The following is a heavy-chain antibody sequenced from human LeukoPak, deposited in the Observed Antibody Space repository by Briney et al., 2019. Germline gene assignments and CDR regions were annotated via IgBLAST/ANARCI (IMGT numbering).Heavy chain of an antibody. Sequence: ASVKVSCKASGYTFTGYYMHWVRQAPGQGLEWMGWINPNSGGTNYAQKFQGRVTMTRDTSISTAYTELSRLRSDDTAVYYCARDHSSGWYDGFFATQSRGYMDVWGKGTTVTVSS. V-gene: IGHV1-2*02. J-gene: IGHJ6*03. CDR2: INPNSGGT. D-gene: IGHD6-19*01. CDR3: ARDHSSGWYDGFFATQSRGYMDV. CDR1: GYTFTGYY.